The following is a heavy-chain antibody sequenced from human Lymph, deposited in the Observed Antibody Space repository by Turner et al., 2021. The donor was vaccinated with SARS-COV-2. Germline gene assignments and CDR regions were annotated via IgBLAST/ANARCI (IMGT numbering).Heavy chain of an antibody. V-gene: IGHV1-2*02. CDR3: ARGGSYYYDSSAYYGDAFDF. D-gene: IGHD3-22*01. Sequence: QVQLVQSGAEVKEPGASVKVSCKASGYTFTGYYMHWVRQAPGQGLEWMGWINPDSGGTNYAQNFQDRVTMTRDTSISTAYMELSRLRSDDTAVYYCARGGSYYYDSSAYYGDAFDFWGQGTMVTVSS. J-gene: IGHJ3*01. CDR2: INPDSGGT. CDR1: GYTFTGYY.